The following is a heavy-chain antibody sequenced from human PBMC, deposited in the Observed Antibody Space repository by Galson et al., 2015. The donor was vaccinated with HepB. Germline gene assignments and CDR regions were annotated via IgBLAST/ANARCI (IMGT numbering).Heavy chain of an antibody. CDR1: GGSFSGYY. Sequence: LSLTCAVYGGSFSGYYWSWIRQPPGKGLEWIGEINHSGSTNYNPSLKSRVTISVDTSKNQFSLKLSSVTAADTAVYYCARELGYYYDSSGYRRDAFDIWGQGTMVTVSS. D-gene: IGHD3-22*01. CDR2: INHSGST. CDR3: ARELGYYYDSSGYRRDAFDI. J-gene: IGHJ3*02. V-gene: IGHV4-34*01.